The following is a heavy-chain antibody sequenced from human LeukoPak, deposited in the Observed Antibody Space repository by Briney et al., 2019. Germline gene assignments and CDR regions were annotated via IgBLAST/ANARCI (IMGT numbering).Heavy chain of an antibody. Sequence: GGSLRLSCAASGFTFSSYWMHWVRHAPGKGLVGVSRINDDGRSTSYADSVKGRFTISRDNAKNTLYLQMNSLRAEDTAVYYCARVRWGGLYYFDYWGQGTLVTVSS. D-gene: IGHD3-16*01. V-gene: IGHV3-74*01. CDR2: INDDGRST. CDR3: ARVRWGGLYYFDY. J-gene: IGHJ4*02. CDR1: GFTFSSYW.